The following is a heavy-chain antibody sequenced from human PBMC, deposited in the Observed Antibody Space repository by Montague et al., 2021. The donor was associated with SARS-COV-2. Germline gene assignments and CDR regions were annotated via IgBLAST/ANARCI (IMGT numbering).Heavy chain of an antibody. J-gene: IGHJ6*03. CDR3: ASSYYYVSGTYVYMYYMDV. D-gene: IGHD3-10*01. CDR1: GGSVSSSPYY. V-gene: IGHV4-39*01. Sequence: SETLSLTCTVSGGSVSSSPYYWGWIRQPPGRGVEWVGSISYRGRTYFSLSLNSRLTISVDSYENQFSLRLSSVTAADTAVYYCASSYYYVSGTYVYMYYMDVRGKGTAVTVSS. CDR2: ISYRGRT.